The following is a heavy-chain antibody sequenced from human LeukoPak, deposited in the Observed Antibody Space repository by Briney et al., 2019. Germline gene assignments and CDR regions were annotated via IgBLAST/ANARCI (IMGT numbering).Heavy chain of an antibody. CDR2: IYSGGST. CDR3: ARALGSGSAFDI. J-gene: IGHJ3*02. CDR1: GFTVSSNY. Sequence: GGSLRLSCAACGFTVSSNYMSWVRQAPGKGLEWITVIYSGGSTYYADSVKGRFTISRDNSKNTLYLQMNSLRAEDTVGDYCARALGSGSAFDIWGQGTMVTVSS. D-gene: IGHD2-15*01. V-gene: IGHV3-53*01.